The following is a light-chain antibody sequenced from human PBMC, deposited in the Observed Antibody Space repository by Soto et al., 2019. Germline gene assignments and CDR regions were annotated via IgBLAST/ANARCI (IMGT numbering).Light chain of an antibody. CDR3: SSYTSSSTVI. V-gene: IGLV2-14*01. CDR1: SSDIGGYNY. J-gene: IGLJ2*01. Sequence: QSALTQPASVSESPGQSITISCTGTSSDIGGYNYVSWYQQHPGKAPKLMIYDVSNRPSGISNRFSGSRSGNTASLTISGLHAEDEADYYCSSYTSSSTVIFGGGTKLTVL. CDR2: DVS.